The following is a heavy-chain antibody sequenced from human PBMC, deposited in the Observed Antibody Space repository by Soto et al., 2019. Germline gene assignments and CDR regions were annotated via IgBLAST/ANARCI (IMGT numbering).Heavy chain of an antibody. J-gene: IGHJ3*02. CDR1: GASISSYY. Sequence: SETLDLTCTVSGASISSYYWSWIRQPPGKGLEWIGYISYSGSTNYKPSLKSRVTISVDTSKNQFSLKLRSVTAADTAVYYCARDQHTYDAFDIWGQGTMVTVSS. CDR3: ARDQHTYDAFDI. V-gene: IGHV4-59*01. CDR2: ISYSGST.